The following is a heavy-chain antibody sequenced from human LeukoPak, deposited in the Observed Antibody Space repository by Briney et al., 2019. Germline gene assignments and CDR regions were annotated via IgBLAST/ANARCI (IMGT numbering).Heavy chain of an antibody. D-gene: IGHD6-25*01. V-gene: IGHV3-7*01. J-gene: IGHJ4*02. Sequence: TGGSLRLSCVASGFTFSSYLMSWVRQAPGKGLEWVANINQDGSEKHYVDSVKGRFTISRDNAKNSLYLQRNSLRAEDTAVYYCARDPSGAVPFDYWGQGTLVTVSS. CDR3: ARDPSGAVPFDY. CDR2: INQDGSEK. CDR1: GFTFSSYL.